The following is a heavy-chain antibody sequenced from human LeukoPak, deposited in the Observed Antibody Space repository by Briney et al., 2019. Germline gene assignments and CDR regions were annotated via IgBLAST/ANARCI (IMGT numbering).Heavy chain of an antibody. Sequence: GGSLRLSCAASGFTFSSYTMNWVRQAPGKGLEWVSLISSSSSYIFYADSVKGRFTISRDNAKKSLYLQMNSLRAEDTAVYYCARPLSATTDFDYWGQGTLVTVSS. J-gene: IGHJ4*02. CDR2: ISSSSSYI. CDR3: ARPLSATTDFDY. V-gene: IGHV3-21*01. D-gene: IGHD1-20*01. CDR1: GFTFSSYT.